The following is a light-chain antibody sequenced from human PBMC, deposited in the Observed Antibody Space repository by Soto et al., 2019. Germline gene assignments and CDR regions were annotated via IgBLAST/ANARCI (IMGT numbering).Light chain of an antibody. J-gene: IGKJ1*01. CDR2: AAS. CDR3: LQDYNYPRT. Sequence: AIQMTHSQSSLSASVLDIVNITCRSSQGIRKDLGWYQVKPGKAPKLLIYAASTLQSGVPSRFSGSASDTDFTLTISSLQPEDFATYYCLQDYNYPRTFGQGTKVDI. CDR1: QGIRKD. V-gene: IGKV1-6*01.